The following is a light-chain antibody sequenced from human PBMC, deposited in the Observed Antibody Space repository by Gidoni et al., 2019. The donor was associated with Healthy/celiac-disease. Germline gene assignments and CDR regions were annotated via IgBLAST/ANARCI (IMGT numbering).Light chain of an antibody. CDR3: QSYDSSLSGSVV. CDR1: SSNSGAGYD. V-gene: IGLV1-40*01. J-gene: IGLJ2*01. Sequence: QSVLTQPPSVSGAPGQRVPISCTGRSSNSGAGYDVHWYQQLPGTAPKLLIYGNSNRPSGVPDRFSGSKSGTSASLAITGLQAEDEADYYCQSYDSSLSGSVVFGGGTKLTVL. CDR2: GNS.